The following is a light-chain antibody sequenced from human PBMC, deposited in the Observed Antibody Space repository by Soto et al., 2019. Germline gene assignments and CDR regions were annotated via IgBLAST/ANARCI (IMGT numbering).Light chain of an antibody. CDR1: QSIGTS. Sequence: ETVLTQSPATLSKSPGESATLSCRASQSIGTSLAWYQHRPGQPPRLLIYDAFNRATGIPARFSGDGSGTDFTLPISSLEPEDFAVYYCQQRASWPPFTFGGVTKVEIK. CDR2: DAF. CDR3: QQRASWPPFT. V-gene: IGKV3-11*01. J-gene: IGKJ4*01.